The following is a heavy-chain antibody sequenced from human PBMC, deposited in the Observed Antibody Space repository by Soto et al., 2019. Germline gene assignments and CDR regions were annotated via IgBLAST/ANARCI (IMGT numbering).Heavy chain of an antibody. V-gene: IGHV3-53*01. Sequence: GGSLRLSCAVSGFSAISSYMSWVRQAPGKGLEWVSGICSTGTTKYAGSVRGRFTISRDSSNNTLFLQMTSLGAEDTAVYYCARSEYSTSSYYYDLDAWGRGTTVTVSS. CDR2: ICSTGTT. CDR3: ARSEYSTSSYYYDLDA. J-gene: IGHJ6*02. CDR1: GFSAISSY. D-gene: IGHD6-6*01.